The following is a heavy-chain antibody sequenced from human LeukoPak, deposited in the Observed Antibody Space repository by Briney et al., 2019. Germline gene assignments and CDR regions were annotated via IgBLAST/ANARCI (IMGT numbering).Heavy chain of an antibody. CDR2: ISYDGSNK. CDR3: AKDPDYDSSGVDY. V-gene: IGHV3-30*18. D-gene: IGHD3-22*01. Sequence: GSLRLSCAASGFTFSSYGMHWVRQAPGKGLEWVAVISYDGSNKYYADSVKGRFTISRDKSKNTLYLQMNSLRAEDTAVYYCAKDPDYDSSGVDYWGQGTLVTVSS. CDR1: GFTFSSYG. J-gene: IGHJ4*02.